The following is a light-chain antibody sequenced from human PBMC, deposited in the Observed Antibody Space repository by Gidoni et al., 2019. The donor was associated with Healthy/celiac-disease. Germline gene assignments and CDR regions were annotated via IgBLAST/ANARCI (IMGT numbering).Light chain of an antibody. Sequence: EIVLTQSPGTLSLSPGERATLSCRASQSVSSSYLAWYQQKPGQAPRLLIYGASSRATGTPDRFSGSGSGTDFTLTISRLEPEDFAVYYCQQDGSSPQTFGQXTKVEIK. J-gene: IGKJ1*01. CDR1: QSVSSSY. CDR2: GAS. V-gene: IGKV3-20*01. CDR3: QQDGSSPQT.